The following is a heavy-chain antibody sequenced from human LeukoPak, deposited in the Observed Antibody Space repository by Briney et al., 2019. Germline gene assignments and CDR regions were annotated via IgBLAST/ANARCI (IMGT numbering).Heavy chain of an antibody. D-gene: IGHD5-18*01. J-gene: IGHJ4*02. Sequence: GGSLRLSCAASGFTFSSYAMSWVRQAPGKGLEWVSAISGSGGSTYYADSVKGRFTIYRDNSKNTLYLQMNSLRAEDTAVYYCAKDGGYSYAYFDYWGQGTLVTVSS. CDR2: ISGSGGST. CDR1: GFTFSSYA. V-gene: IGHV3-23*01. CDR3: AKDGGYSYAYFDY.